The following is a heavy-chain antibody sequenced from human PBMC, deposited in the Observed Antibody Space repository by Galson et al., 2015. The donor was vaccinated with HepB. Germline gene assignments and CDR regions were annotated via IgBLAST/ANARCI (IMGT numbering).Heavy chain of an antibody. J-gene: IGHJ3*02. CDR3: ARYQGDWGAFDI. D-gene: IGHD7-27*01. Sequence: SLRLSCAASGFTFSGYGMHWVRQAPGKGLEWVAVIWCDGSKQYYADSVKGRFTISRDNSGNTLYMQMNSLRVEDTAVYYCARYQGDWGAFDIWGQGTMVTVSS. CDR2: IWCDGSKQ. V-gene: IGHV3-33*01. CDR1: GFTFSGYG.